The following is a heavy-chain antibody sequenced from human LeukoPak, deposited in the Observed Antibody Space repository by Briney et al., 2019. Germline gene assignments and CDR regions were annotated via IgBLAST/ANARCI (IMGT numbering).Heavy chain of an antibody. CDR2: LSGRDNTI. J-gene: IGHJ5*02. Sequence: GGSLRLSCAASGFTFSSYAMSWVRQAPGKGLEWVSALSGRDNTISYADSVKGRFIISRDNSKNTLYLQMNSLRAEDTAIYYCAKSRGPTRALDVFDPWGQGTLVTVSS. V-gene: IGHV3-23*01. D-gene: IGHD3-10*01. CDR1: GFTFSSYA. CDR3: AKSRGPTRALDVFDP.